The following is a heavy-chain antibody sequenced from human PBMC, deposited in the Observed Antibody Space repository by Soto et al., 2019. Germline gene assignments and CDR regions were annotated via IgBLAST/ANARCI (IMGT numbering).Heavy chain of an antibody. J-gene: IGHJ4*02. V-gene: IGHV3-23*01. CDR3: ARTTVTKSRDY. CDR1: GFTFSSYA. CDR2: ISASGDGT. Sequence: EVQLLESGGGLVQPGGSLRLSCAASGFTFSSYAMSWVRQAPGKGLAYVSSISASGDGTYFADSVKGRFTISRYNSKNTLYLQMNSLRVEDTAVYYCARTTVTKSRDYWGQGTLVTVSS. D-gene: IGHD4-17*01.